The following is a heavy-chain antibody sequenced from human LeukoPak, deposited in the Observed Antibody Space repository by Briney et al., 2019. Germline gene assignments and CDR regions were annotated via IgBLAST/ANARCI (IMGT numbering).Heavy chain of an antibody. V-gene: IGHV3-7*04. CDR1: GFTFTTYW. CDR2: INQDGSQT. Sequence: PGGSLRLSCAASGFTFTTYWMSWVRQVPGKGLEWVANINQDGSQTYYLDSVRGRFTISRDNAKNTLYLQMNSLRAEDTAVYYCARGRYYGMDVWGQGTTVTVSS. J-gene: IGHJ6*02. CDR3: ARGRYYGMDV.